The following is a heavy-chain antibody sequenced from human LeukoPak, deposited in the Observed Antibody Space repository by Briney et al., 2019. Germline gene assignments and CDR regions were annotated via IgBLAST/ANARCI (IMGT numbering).Heavy chain of an antibody. V-gene: IGHV3-23*01. CDR3: AKDRARGGATNFDY. J-gene: IGHJ4*02. D-gene: IGHD1-26*01. CDR1: GFTFTSYA. Sequence: GGSLRLSCAASGFTFTSYAMNWVRQAPGKGLEWVSTISGSGSSTYYVDSVKGRFTISRDNSKNTLYLQMNSLRAEDTAVYYCAKDRARGGATNFDYWGQGTLVTVSS. CDR2: ISGSGSST.